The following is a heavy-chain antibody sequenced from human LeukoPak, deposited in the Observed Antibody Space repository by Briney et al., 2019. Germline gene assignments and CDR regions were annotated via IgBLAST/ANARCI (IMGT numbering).Heavy chain of an antibody. J-gene: IGHJ4*02. CDR2: ISGSGGSI. CDR3: AKKLGGNYPFDY. CDR1: GFTFSSYA. Sequence: GGPLRLSCAAFGFTFSSYAMGWVRQAPGKGLEWVSAISGSGGSIYYADSVKGRFTISRDNSKNTLYLQMNSLRAEDTAVYYCAKKLGGNYPFDYWGQGTLVTVSS. D-gene: IGHD1-26*01. V-gene: IGHV3-23*01.